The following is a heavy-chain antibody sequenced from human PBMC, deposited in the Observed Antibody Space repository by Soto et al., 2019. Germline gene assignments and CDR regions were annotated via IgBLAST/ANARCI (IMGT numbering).Heavy chain of an antibody. J-gene: IGHJ4*02. CDR3: ARDYLRYCSGGSCWPFDY. CDR1: GFTCSSYA. Sequence: GRSITLSCASSGFTCSSYATNLLRQAPGKGLEWVSAISGSGGSTYYADSVKGRFTISRGNSKNTLYLQMNSLRAEDTAVYYCARDYLRYCSGGSCWPFDYWGQGTLVTVSS. CDR2: ISGSGGST. D-gene: IGHD2-15*01. V-gene: IGHV3-23*01.